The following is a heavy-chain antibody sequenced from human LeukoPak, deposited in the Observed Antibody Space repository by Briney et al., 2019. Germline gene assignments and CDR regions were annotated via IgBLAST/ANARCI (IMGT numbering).Heavy chain of an antibody. V-gene: IGHV4-39*02. Sequence: SETLSLTCTVSGGSISSSSYYWGWIRQPPGKGLEWIGSIYYSGSTYYNPSLKSRVTISVDTSNNQFSLKLSSVTAADTAVYYCARDLLVGATRDWFDPWGQGTLVTVSS. CDR2: IYYSGST. CDR1: GGSISSSSYY. J-gene: IGHJ5*02. D-gene: IGHD1-26*01. CDR3: ARDLLVGATRDWFDP.